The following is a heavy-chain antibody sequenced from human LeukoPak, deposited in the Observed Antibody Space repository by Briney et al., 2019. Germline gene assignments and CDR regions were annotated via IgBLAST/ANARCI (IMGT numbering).Heavy chain of an antibody. Sequence: GGSLRLSCAAPGFTFSSYAMSWVRQAPGKGLEWVSAISGSGGSTYYAGSVKGRFTISRDNSKNTLYLQMNSLRAEDTAVYYCAKVKGATNRGPFDYWGQGTLVTVSS. CDR1: GFTFSSYA. J-gene: IGHJ4*02. D-gene: IGHD1-26*01. V-gene: IGHV3-23*01. CDR3: AKVKGATNRGPFDY. CDR2: ISGSGGST.